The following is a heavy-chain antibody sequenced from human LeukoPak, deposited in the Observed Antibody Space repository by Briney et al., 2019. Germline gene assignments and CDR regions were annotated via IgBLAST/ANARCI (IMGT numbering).Heavy chain of an antibody. CDR2: INHSGNT. CDR3: ARTHYYGSGSGIDY. D-gene: IGHD3-10*01. Sequence: ASETLSLTCAVYGGSFSDYYWSWIRQPPDMGLEWIGEINHSGNTNYNPSLKSRASISVDTSKNQFSLKLNSVTAAGTAVYYCARTHYYGSGSGIDYWGQGSLVTVSS. J-gene: IGHJ4*02. CDR1: GGSFSDYY. V-gene: IGHV4-34*01.